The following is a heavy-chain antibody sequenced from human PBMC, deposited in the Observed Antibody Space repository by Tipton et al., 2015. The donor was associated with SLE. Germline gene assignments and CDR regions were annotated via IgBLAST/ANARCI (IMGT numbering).Heavy chain of an antibody. CDR3: GRGATTWRGAIYGMDV. D-gene: IGHD1-1*01. Sequence: TLSLTCTVSGGSISGHYWTWIRQPPGKGLEWIGYIYSSGSTNYNPSLKSRITISIDVSKNQLSLKLPSVTAADSAVYYCGRGATTWRGAIYGMDVWGQGTTVSVS. CDR1: GGSISGHY. V-gene: IGHV4-59*08. CDR2: IYSSGST. J-gene: IGHJ6*02.